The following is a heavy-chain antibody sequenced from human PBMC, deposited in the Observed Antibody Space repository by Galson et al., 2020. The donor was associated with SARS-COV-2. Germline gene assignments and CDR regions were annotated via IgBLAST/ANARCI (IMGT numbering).Heavy chain of an antibody. Sequence: ETSETLSLTCAVYGGSFSGYYWNWIRQPPGKGLEWIGEINHSASTNYNPSLKSRVTISVDTSKNQFSLKLSSVTAADTAVYYCARGDDYGDPIPNWFDPWGQGTLVTVSS. CDR1: GGSFSGYY. CDR2: INHSAST. D-gene: IGHD4-17*01. V-gene: IGHV4-34*01. J-gene: IGHJ5*02. CDR3: ARGDDYGDPIPNWFDP.